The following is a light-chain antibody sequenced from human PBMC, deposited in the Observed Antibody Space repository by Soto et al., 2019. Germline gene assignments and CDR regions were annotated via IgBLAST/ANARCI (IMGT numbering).Light chain of an antibody. CDR3: QQYGSSSWP. CDR1: QSVSSSY. J-gene: IGKJ1*01. V-gene: IGKV3-20*01. Sequence: EIVLMQSPGTLSLSPGERATLSCRASQSVSSSYLAWYQQKPGQAPRLLIYGASSRATGIPDRFSGSGSGTDFTLTISRLEPEDFAVYYCQQYGSSSWPFGQGTKVDIK. CDR2: GAS.